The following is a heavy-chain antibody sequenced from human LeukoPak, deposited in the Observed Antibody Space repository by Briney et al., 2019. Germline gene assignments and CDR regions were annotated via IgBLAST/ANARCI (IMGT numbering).Heavy chain of an antibody. Sequence: SETLSLTCTVSGGSITYYYWTWIRQPPGKGLEWIEYIYHSGSTNYNPSLKSRVTISVDTSKNQFSLKLTSVTAADTAVYYCARARTQQQWSSMDVWGQGTTVTVSS. V-gene: IGHV4-59*01. CDR2: IYHSGST. J-gene: IGHJ6*02. CDR3: ARARTQQQWSSMDV. D-gene: IGHD5-18*01. CDR1: GGSITYYY.